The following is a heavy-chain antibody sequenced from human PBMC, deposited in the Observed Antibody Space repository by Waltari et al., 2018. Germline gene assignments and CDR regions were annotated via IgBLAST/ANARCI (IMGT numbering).Heavy chain of an antibody. CDR1: GASLTSRTYY. CDR3: ARLPRLTTSFSH. Sequence: QLHLQESGPGLVKPSETLSLTCSVSGASLTSRTYYWGWIRQPPGKGLQWIGSIYFSGTTYYNPSLKSRVTISVDTSKNQFSLNLSSVTAADTAVYYCARLPRLTTSFSHWGQGALVTVSP. J-gene: IGHJ4*02. D-gene: IGHD4-4*01. CDR2: IYFSGTT. V-gene: IGHV4-39*01.